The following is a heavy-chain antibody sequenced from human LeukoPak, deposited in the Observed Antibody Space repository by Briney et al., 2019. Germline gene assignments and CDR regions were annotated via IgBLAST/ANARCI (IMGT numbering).Heavy chain of an antibody. CDR3: ARDRVGDYAYYYGMDV. CDR1: GFTVSSNY. D-gene: IGHD4-17*01. Sequence: GGSLRLSCAASGFTVSSNYMSWVRQAPGKGLEWVSVIYSGGSTYYADSVKGRFTISRDNSKNTLYLQMNSLRAEDTAVYYCARDRVGDYAYYYGMDVWGQGTTVTASS. V-gene: IGHV3-53*01. CDR2: IYSGGST. J-gene: IGHJ6*02.